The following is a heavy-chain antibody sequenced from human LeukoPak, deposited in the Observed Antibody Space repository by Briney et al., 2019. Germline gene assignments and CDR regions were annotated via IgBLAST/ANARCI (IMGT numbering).Heavy chain of an antibody. D-gene: IGHD3-22*01. CDR3: AKDLEDYYRPLDY. Sequence: PGGSLRLSCAASGFTFSSYAMSWVRQAPGKGLEWVSAISGSGSSTYYADSVKGRFTISRDNSRNTLHLQMNGLRAEDTAVYYCAKDLEDYYRPLDYWGQGTLVTVSS. CDR1: GFTFSSYA. J-gene: IGHJ4*02. CDR2: ISGSGSST. V-gene: IGHV3-23*01.